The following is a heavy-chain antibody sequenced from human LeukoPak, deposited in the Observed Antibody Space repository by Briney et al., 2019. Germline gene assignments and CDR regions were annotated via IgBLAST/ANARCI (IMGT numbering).Heavy chain of an antibody. V-gene: IGHV3-23*01. Sequence: PGGSLRLSCAASGFTFSSYALSWVRQVPGEGLEWLSTLSDNTYYADSVKGRFTISRDNSKDTLYLQMNSLRAEDTALYFCARSRGPGSHWFDPWGQGTLVTVSS. CDR3: ARSRGPGSHWFDP. J-gene: IGHJ5*02. D-gene: IGHD3-10*01. CDR1: GFTFSSYA. CDR2: LSDNT.